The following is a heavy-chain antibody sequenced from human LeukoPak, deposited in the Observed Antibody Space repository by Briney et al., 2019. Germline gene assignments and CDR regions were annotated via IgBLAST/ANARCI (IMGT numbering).Heavy chain of an antibody. D-gene: IGHD3-10*01. CDR2: ISGNGKNT. J-gene: IGHJ4*02. Sequence: GGSLRLSCAASGFTFSDYAIQWVRQAPGKGLEWVSLISGNGKNTYYADSVKGRFAISRDNTKNSLYLQMNSLRTEDTAFYFCAKDADASGSFSDYWGQGTLVTVSS. CDR1: GFTFSDYA. V-gene: IGHV3-43*02. CDR3: AKDADASGSFSDY.